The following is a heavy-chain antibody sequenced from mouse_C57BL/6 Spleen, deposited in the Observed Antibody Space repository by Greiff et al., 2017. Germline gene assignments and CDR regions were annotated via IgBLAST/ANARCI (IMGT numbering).Heavy chain of an antibody. V-gene: IGHV1-82*01. J-gene: IGHJ3*01. Sequence: QVQLQQSGPELVKPGASVKISCKASGYAFSSSWMNWVKQRPGKGLEWIGRIYPGDGDTNYNGKFKGKATLTADKSSSTAYMQLSSLTSEDSAVYFCARSGSNPTLFAYWGQGTLVTVSA. CDR3: ARSGSNPTLFAY. CDR2: IYPGDGDT. CDR1: GYAFSSSW. D-gene: IGHD2-5*01.